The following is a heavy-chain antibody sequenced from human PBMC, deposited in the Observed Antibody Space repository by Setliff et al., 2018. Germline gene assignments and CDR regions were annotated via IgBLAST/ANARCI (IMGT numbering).Heavy chain of an antibody. CDR3: ARNNTGLNTFDY. D-gene: IGHD2-8*02. CDR2: INYSGKT. Sequence: SETLSLTCTVSGGSISTYNYYWGWIRQPPGEGLERIGSINYSGKTYYNPSLRSRLTISVDTSENQFSLKLSSVPAADTAVYYCARNNTGLNTFDYWGQGTLVTVSS. V-gene: IGHV4-39*01. CDR1: GGSISTYNYY. J-gene: IGHJ4*02.